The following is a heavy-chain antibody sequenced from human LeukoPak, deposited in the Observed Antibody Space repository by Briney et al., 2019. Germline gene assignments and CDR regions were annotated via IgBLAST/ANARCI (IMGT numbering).Heavy chain of an antibody. CDR1: GYTFTSYA. CDR3: AREFSGYSSSADFHY. Sequence: ASVKVSCKASGYTFTSYAMNWVRQAPGQGLEWMGWINTNTGNPTYAQGFTGRFVFSLDTSVNTAYLQISSLKAEDTAVYYCAREFSGYSSSADFHYWGQGTLVTVSS. V-gene: IGHV7-4-1*02. J-gene: IGHJ4*02. CDR2: INTNTGNP. D-gene: IGHD6-13*01.